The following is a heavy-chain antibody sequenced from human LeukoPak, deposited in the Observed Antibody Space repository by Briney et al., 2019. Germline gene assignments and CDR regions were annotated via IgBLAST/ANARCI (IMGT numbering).Heavy chain of an antibody. CDR1: GFTFSSYG. CDR2: ISYDGSNK. V-gene: IGHV3-30*18. J-gene: IGHJ6*02. Sequence: GGSLRLSCAASGFTFSSYGMHWVRQAPGKGPEWVAVISYDGSNKYYADSVKGRFTISRDNSKNTLYLQMNSLRAEDTAVYYCAKSAAPYYYYGMDVWGQGTTVTVSS. CDR3: AKSAAPYYYYGMDV. D-gene: IGHD2-2*01.